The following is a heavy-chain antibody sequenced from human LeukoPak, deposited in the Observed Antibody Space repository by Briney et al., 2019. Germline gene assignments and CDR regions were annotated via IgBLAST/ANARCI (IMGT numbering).Heavy chain of an antibody. CDR2: ISSSSSTI. D-gene: IGHD6-13*01. V-gene: IGHV3-48*02. J-gene: IGHJ5*02. Sequence: GGSLRLSCAASGFTFSSYSMNWVRQAPGKGLEWVSYISSSSSTIYYADSVKGRFTISGDNAKNSLYLQMNSLRDEDTAVYYCARVGYSSSLRWFDPWGQGTLVTVSS. CDR1: GFTFSSYS. CDR3: ARVGYSSSLRWFDP.